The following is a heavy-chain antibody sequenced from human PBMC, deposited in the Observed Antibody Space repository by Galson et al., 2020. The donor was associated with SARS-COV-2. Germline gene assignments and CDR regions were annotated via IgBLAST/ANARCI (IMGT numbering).Heavy chain of an antibody. J-gene: IGHJ5*02. D-gene: IGHD3-9*01. CDR3: ANGAPINYDILTGYPRGWFDP. V-gene: IGHV3-23*01. CDR2: ISGSDGST. Sequence: GGSLRLSCAASGFTFSSYAMSWVRQAPGKGLEWVSAISGSDGSTYYADSVKGRFTISRDNSKNTLYLQMNSLRAEDTAVYYCANGAPINYDILTGYPRGWFDPWGQGTLVTVSS. CDR1: GFTFSSYA.